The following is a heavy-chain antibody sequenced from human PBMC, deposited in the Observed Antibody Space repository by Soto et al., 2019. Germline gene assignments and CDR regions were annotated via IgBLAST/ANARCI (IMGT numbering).Heavy chain of an antibody. Sequence: PSETLSLTCTVSGGSISSGSYYWGWIRQPPGKGLEWIGSIYYSGSTYYNPSLKSRVTISVDTSKNQFSLKLSSVTAADTAVYYCARRLIAAAGRYYYYGMDFWGPGTTVTLFS. J-gene: IGHJ6*02. D-gene: IGHD6-13*01. CDR1: GGSISSGSYY. CDR2: IYYSGST. V-gene: IGHV4-39*01. CDR3: ARRLIAAAGRYYYYGMDF.